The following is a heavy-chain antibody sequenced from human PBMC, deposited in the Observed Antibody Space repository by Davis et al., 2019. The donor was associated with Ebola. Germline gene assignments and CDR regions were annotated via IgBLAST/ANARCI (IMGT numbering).Heavy chain of an antibody. D-gene: IGHD1-26*01. CDR1: GYTFTSYY. Sequence: AASVKVSCKASGYTFTSYYMHWVRQAPGQGLEWMGIIIPSGGSTSYAQKFQGRVTMTRDTSTSTVYMELSSLRPEDTALYYCAREEVGGDYLDYWGQGTLVTLSS. V-gene: IGHV1-46*01. CDR3: AREEVGGDYLDY. CDR2: IIPSGGST. J-gene: IGHJ4*02.